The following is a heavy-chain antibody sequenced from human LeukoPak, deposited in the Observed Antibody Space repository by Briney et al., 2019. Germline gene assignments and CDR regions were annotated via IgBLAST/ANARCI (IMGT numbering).Heavy chain of an antibody. CDR1: GFSFSGYW. D-gene: IGHD2/OR15-2a*01. V-gene: IGHV3-7*03. CDR3: ARRGSTDY. CDR2: IKEDGSEK. J-gene: IGHJ4*02. Sequence: GSLRLSCAASGFSFSGYWMTWVRPAPGKGVEVVANIKEDGSEKYYADFVKGRFTISRDNAKNSLDLQMNSLRAEDTAVYYCARRGSTDYWGQGTLVTVSS.